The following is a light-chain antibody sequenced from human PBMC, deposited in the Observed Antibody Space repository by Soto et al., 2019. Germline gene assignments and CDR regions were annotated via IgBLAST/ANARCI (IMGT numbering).Light chain of an antibody. V-gene: IGKV2-28*01. Sequence: DIVMTQSPLSLPVTPGEPASISCRSSQSLLHNNGYNYLDWYLQKPGQSPQLLIYLGSNRASGVPDRFSGSGSGTDFTLKISRVEAEDVGVYYCMQDLQTPWTFGQGTKVEIK. CDR3: MQDLQTPWT. CDR1: QSLLHNNGYNY. J-gene: IGKJ1*01. CDR2: LGS.